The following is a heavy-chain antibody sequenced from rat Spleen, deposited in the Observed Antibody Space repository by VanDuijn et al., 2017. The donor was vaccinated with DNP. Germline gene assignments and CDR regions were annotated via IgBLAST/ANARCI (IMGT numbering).Heavy chain of an antibody. V-gene: IGHV5-25*01. Sequence: EVKLVESGGGLVQPGRSLKLSCAASGFNFNDYWMGWVRQAPGKGLEWVASISSGGGGTYYPDSVKGRFTISRDNAKSTLYLQMDSLRSEDTASYYCARQAAISSVMDAWGQGASVTVSS. J-gene: IGHJ4*01. D-gene: IGHD1-2*01. CDR3: ARQAAISSVMDA. CDR1: GFNFNDYW. CDR2: ISSGGGGT.